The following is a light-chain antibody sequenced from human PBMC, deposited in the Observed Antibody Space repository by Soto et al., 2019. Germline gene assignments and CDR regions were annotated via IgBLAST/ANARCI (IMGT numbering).Light chain of an antibody. V-gene: IGKV3-15*01. CDR1: QSISNL. J-gene: IGKJ5*01. CDR2: GAS. Sequence: EIVMTQSPATLSVSPGERATLSCRASQSISNLLAWYQQKPGQAPRLLMYGASTRATGFPDRFSGSGSGTEFTLTISSLHSEDFAVYYCQQYYDWPITFGQGNDWRL. CDR3: QQYYDWPIT.